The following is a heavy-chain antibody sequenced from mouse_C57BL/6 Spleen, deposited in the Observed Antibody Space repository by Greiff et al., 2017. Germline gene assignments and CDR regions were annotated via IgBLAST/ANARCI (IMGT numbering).Heavy chain of an antibody. CDR2: IYPSDSET. V-gene: IGHV1-61*01. CDR3: ARRDLNLAWFAY. J-gene: IGHJ3*01. Sequence: VQLQQPGAELVRPGSSVKLSCKASGYTFTSYWMDWVKQRPGQGLEWIGNIYPSDSETHYNQKFKDKATLTVDKSSSTAYMQLSSLTSADSAVYFCARRDLNLAWFAYWGQGTLVTVSA. CDR1: GYTFTSYW. D-gene: IGHD3-3*01.